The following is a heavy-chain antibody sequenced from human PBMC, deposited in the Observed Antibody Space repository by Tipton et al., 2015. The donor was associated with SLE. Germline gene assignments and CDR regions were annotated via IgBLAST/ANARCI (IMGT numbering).Heavy chain of an antibody. D-gene: IGHD3-10*01. CDR3: VRDTGGDYFDL. Sequence: SLRLSCAASGFAFSSFWMHWVRQDPGKGLVWLSRINTDGTTRTYADSVKGRFTISRDNAKNTLFLQMNSLRAEDTAVYYCVRDTGGDYFDLWGQGTLAIVSS. J-gene: IGHJ4*02. V-gene: IGHV3-74*03. CDR1: GFAFSSFW. CDR2: INTDGTTR.